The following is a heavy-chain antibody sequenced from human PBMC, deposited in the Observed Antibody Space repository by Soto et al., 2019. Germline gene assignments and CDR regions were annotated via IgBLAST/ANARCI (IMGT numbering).Heavy chain of an antibody. CDR2: IYYSGST. CDR1: GGSISSGGYY. Sequence: NPSETLSLTCTVSGGSISSGGYYWSWIRQHPGKGLEWIGYIYYSGSTYYNPSLKSRVTISVDTSKNQFSLKLSSVTAADTAVYYCARDYKLRGEYSSVYGMDVWGQGTTVTVSS. J-gene: IGHJ6*02. D-gene: IGHD6-6*01. V-gene: IGHV4-31*03. CDR3: ARDYKLRGEYSSVYGMDV.